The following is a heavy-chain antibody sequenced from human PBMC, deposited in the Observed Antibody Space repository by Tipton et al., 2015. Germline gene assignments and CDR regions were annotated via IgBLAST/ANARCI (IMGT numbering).Heavy chain of an antibody. Sequence: TLSLTCSLSGGSLYTYYGTWIRQPPGQGLEWIGEIYHSGTTNYNPSLRGRFTISLRTSKNQLSLKVDSVTAADTAIYYCARGGSPIIEMAYHHYGLDVWGQGTPVTVSS. CDR1: GGSLYTYY. CDR3: ARGGSPIIEMAYHHYGLDV. CDR2: IYHSGTT. V-gene: IGHV4-34*01. J-gene: IGHJ6*02. D-gene: IGHD5-24*01.